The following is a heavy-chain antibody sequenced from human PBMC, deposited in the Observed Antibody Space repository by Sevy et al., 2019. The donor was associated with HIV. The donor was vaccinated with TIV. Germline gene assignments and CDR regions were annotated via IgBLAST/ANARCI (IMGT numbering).Heavy chain of an antibody. D-gene: IGHD3-3*01. CDR1: EFTFISYA. CDR2: ITGSGGTT. CDR3: AKGSLEWLSALDY. Sequence: GGSLRLSCAASEFTFISYAMSWVRQAPGKGLEWVSAITGSGGTTYSADSVRGRFTISRDNSNNTLYLQMTSLGAEDTAVYYCAKGSLEWLSALDYWGQGTLVTVSS. V-gene: IGHV3-23*01. J-gene: IGHJ4*02.